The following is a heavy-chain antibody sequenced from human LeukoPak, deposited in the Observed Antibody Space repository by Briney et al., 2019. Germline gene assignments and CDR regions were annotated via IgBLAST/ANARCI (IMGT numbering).Heavy chain of an antibody. V-gene: IGHV4-61*10. Sequence: SETLSLTCTVSGGSISSGSYYWSWIRQPAGKGLEWIGYIYYSGSTNYNPSLKSRVTISVDTSKNQFSLKLSSVTAADTAVYYCARSIRGYCRNWGQGTLVTVSS. J-gene: IGHJ4*02. D-gene: IGHD2-15*01. CDR3: ARSIRGYCRN. CDR2: IYYSGST. CDR1: GGSISSGSYY.